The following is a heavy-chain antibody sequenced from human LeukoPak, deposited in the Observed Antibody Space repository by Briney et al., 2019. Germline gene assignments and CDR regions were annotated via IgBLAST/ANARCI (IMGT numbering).Heavy chain of an antibody. CDR2: ISYDGSNK. J-gene: IGHJ3*02. V-gene: IGHV3-30*03. D-gene: IGHD3-22*01. CDR3: ARGSVNTMIVVVIGDAFDI. Sequence: GGSLRLSCAASGFTFSRYGMHWVRQAPGKGLEWVAVISYDGSNKYYADSVKGRFTISRDNSKNTLYLQMNSLRAEDTAVYYCARGSVNTMIVVVIGDAFDIWGQGTMVTVSS. CDR1: GFTFSRYG.